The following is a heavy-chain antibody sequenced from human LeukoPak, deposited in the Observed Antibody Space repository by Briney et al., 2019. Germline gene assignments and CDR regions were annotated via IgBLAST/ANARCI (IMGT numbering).Heavy chain of an antibody. CDR2: IFGSGSS. CDR3: ARYGGYSGYDSFDL. J-gene: IGHJ2*01. CDR1: GGSISDYY. Sequence: PSETLSLTCTVSGGSISDYYWSWIRQPPGKGLEWIGWIFGSGSSNYNPSLKSRVTISVDTSKNQFSLKLSSVTAADTAVYYCARYGGYSGYDSFDLWGRGTLVTVSS. V-gene: IGHV4-59*01. D-gene: IGHD5-12*01.